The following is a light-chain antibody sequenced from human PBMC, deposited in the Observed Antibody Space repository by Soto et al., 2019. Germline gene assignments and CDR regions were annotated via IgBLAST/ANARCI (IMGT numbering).Light chain of an antibody. CDR3: QQRSNWPIT. CDR2: DAS. J-gene: IGKJ5*01. Sequence: EIVLTQSPATLSLSPGERATLSCRTSQSVSSYFAWYQQKPGRAPRLLIYDASNRATGIPARLIGSGSGTDFTLTISSLEPEDFAVYYWQQRSNWPITFGQGTRLEIK. V-gene: IGKV3-11*01. CDR1: QSVSSY.